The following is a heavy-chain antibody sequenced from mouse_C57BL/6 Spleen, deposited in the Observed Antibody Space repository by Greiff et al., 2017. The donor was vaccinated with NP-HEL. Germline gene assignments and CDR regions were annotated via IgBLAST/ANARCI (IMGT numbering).Heavy chain of an antibody. Sequence: EVQLQQSGAELVKPGASVKLSCTASGFNIKDYYMHWVKQRTEQGLEWIGRIDPEDGETKYATKFQGKATITADTSSNTAYLQLSSLTSEDTAVYYWASSSTYDYDWFAYWGQGTLVTVSA. CDR1: GFNIKDYY. V-gene: IGHV14-2*01. J-gene: IGHJ3*01. D-gene: IGHD2-4*01. CDR3: ASSSTYDYDWFAY. CDR2: IDPEDGET.